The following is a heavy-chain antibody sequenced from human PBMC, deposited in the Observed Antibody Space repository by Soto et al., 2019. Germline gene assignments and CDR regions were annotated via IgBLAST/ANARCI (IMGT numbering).Heavy chain of an antibody. CDR3: AAVAGTSAFVGYFEY. D-gene: IGHD6-19*01. CDR1: GGTFSSYT. J-gene: IGHJ4*02. V-gene: IGHV1-69*02. CDR2: IIPALDIE. Sequence: QGLLVQSGADARKTGSSVKVSCKASGGTFSSYTLTWLRQAPGQGPEWMGRIIPALDIEDYAQKFQGRVTITADTSTSTAYMELRSLRSDDTAVYYCAAVAGTSAFVGYFEYWGQGTLVTVAS.